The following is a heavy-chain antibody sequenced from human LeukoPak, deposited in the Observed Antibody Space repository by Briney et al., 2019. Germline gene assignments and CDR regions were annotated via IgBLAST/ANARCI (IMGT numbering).Heavy chain of an antibody. CDR1: VGSFSGYY. CDR3: ARGFPDCSSTSCDYYYYYYIDV. CDR2: INHSGST. J-gene: IGHJ6*03. Sequence: PAETLSLTCAVCVGSFSGYYWSWIRQPPGKGREWIGEINHSGSTKYNPSLQRPVNTSVDTSKDQFSLKLSTATAADTAMYYCARGFPDCSSTSCDYYYYYYIDVCGKGTKVTVSS. V-gene: IGHV4-34*01. D-gene: IGHD2-2*01.